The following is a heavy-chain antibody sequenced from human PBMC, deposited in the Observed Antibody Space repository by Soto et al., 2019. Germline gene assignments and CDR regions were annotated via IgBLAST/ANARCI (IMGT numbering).Heavy chain of an antibody. CDR1: GFTFSSYG. D-gene: IGHD6-13*01. V-gene: IGHV3-33*01. J-gene: IGHJ4*02. Sequence: QVELVESGGGVVQPGRSLRLSCAASGFTFSSYGMHWVRQAPGKGLDWAAVIWYDGSDKYYADSVKGRFTISRDNSRNTLYLQINSLRDEDTAVYYCARAAAGNSPFDYWGQGTLVTVSS. CDR3: ARAAAGNSPFDY. CDR2: IWYDGSDK.